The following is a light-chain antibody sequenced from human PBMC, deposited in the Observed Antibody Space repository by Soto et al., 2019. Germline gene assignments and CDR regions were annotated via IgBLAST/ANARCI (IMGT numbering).Light chain of an antibody. CDR2: AAS. CDR1: QSISNY. V-gene: IGKV1-39*01. Sequence: DIQMTQSPSSLSASIGDRVTITCRAGQSISNYLNWYQQKPGKAPKILIYAASSLQSGVTSRFSGSGSGTDCTLTISSLQPEDFATYYSQQSYSTPRTFGQGTKLEIK. CDR3: QQSYSTPRT. J-gene: IGKJ2*01.